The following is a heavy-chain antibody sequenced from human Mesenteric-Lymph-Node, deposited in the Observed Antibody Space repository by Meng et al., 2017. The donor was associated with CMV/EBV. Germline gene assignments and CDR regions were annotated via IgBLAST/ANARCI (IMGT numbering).Heavy chain of an antibody. V-gene: IGHV1-18*01. CDR3: ARDLIGGGSSSINSLGY. Sequence: ASVKVSCKASGYTFTFYGISWVRQAPGQGLEWMGWISVYNGNTNYAQKLQGRVTMTTDTSTSTAYMELRSLRSDDTAVYYCARDLIGGGSSSINSLGYWGQGTLVTVSS. CDR2: ISVYNGNT. D-gene: IGHD6-6*01. J-gene: IGHJ4*02. CDR1: GYTFTFYG.